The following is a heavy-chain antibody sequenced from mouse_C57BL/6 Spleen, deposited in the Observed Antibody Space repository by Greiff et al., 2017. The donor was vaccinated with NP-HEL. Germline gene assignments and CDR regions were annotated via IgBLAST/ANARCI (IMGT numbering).Heavy chain of an antibody. V-gene: IGHV1-55*01. CDR1: GYTFTSYW. J-gene: IGHJ4*01. CDR2: LYPGSGST. CDR3: ARAMDY. Sequence: QVQLQQPGAELVKPGASVKMSCKASGYTFTSYWITWVKQRPGQGLEWIGDLYPGSGSTNYNEKFKSKATLTVDTSSSTAYMQRSRLRSEDSAVYYCARAMDYWGQGTSVTGSS.